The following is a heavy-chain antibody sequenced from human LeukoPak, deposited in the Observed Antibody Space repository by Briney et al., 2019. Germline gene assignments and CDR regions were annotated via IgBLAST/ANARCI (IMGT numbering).Heavy chain of an antibody. D-gene: IGHD3-16*01. CDR3: ARAPLGGVVPYYFDY. J-gene: IGHJ4*02. Sequence: SVKVSCKASGGTFSSYAISWVRQAPGQGLEWMGGIIPIFGTANYAQKIQGRVTITTDESTSTAYMELSSLRSEDTAVYYCARAPLGGVVPYYFDYWGQGTLVTVSS. V-gene: IGHV1-69*05. CDR2: IIPIFGTA. CDR1: GGTFSSYA.